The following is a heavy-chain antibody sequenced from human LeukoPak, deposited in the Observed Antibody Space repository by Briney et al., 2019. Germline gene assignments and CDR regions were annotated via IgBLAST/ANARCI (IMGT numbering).Heavy chain of an antibody. CDR2: IYSGGAT. D-gene: IGHD3-22*01. CDR1: GFTVSSAF. Sequence: GGSLRLSCAASGFTVSSAFMSWVRQPPGKGLEWVSLIYSGGATYYADSVKGRFTISRDSSNNTLYLQMNSLRGEDTAVYYCAKAQLTYYDSSGYYYFEYWGQGTLVTVSS. J-gene: IGHJ4*02. CDR3: AKAQLTYYDSSGYYYFEY. V-gene: IGHV3-66*01.